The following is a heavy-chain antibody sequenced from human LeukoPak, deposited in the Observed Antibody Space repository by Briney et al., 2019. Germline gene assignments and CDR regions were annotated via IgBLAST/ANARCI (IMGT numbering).Heavy chain of an antibody. V-gene: IGHV4-59*12. Sequence: SETLSLTCTVSGGSISSYYWSWIRQPPGKGLEWIGYIYYSGSTNYNPSLKSRVTISVDTSKNQFSLKLSSVTAADTAVYYCARDVGKPYYDFWSGYSRYYFDYWGQGTLVTVSS. D-gene: IGHD3-3*01. CDR1: GGSISSYY. CDR2: IYYSGST. J-gene: IGHJ4*02. CDR3: ARDVGKPYYDFWSGYSRYYFDY.